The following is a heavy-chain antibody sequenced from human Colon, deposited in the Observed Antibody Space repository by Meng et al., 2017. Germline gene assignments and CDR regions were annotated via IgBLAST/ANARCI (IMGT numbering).Heavy chain of an antibody. CDR2: IPHRGSS. D-gene: IGHD4-17*01. CDR1: GDSITNHNW. Sequence: QVQLRESGPALVKPSETLSLTCAVSGDSITNHNWWAWVRQPPGKGLEWIGEIPHRGSSAYNPSLKSRVSMSIDKSKNQFSLRLTSVTAADTAVYYCARGSTVISNWFDPWGQGTLVTVSS. V-gene: IGHV4-4*02. CDR3: ARGSTVISNWFDP. J-gene: IGHJ5*02.